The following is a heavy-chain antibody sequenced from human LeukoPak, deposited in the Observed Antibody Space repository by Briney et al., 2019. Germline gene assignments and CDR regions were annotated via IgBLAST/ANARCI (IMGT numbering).Heavy chain of an antibody. V-gene: IGHV3-23*01. CDR3: AKSGSRSSWYYFDY. D-gene: IGHD6-13*01. Sequence: GGSLRLSCSASGFTFSSYRMSWVRQTTGKGLELVSAISGSGGSTYYADSVKGRVTISRDKSKNTLYLQMNSLRAEDTAVYYCAKSGSRSSWYYFDYWGQGTLVTVSS. CDR1: GFTFSSYR. CDR2: ISGSGGST. J-gene: IGHJ4*02.